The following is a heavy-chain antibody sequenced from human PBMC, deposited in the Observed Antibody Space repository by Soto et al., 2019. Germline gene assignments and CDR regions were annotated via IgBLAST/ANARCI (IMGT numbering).Heavy chain of an antibody. CDR1: GFTFSDYD. CDR3: ARAAGELLRYYYYGMDV. V-gene: IGHV3-11*06. J-gene: IGHJ6*02. D-gene: IGHD1-26*01. Sequence: GGSLRLSCAASGFTFSDYDMSWTRQAQGKGLEWVSNISSSSSYTNYADSVKGRFTISRDTAKTSLYLQMNSLRAEDTAVYYCARAAGELLRYYYYGMDVWGQGTTVTVSS. CDR2: ISSSSSYT.